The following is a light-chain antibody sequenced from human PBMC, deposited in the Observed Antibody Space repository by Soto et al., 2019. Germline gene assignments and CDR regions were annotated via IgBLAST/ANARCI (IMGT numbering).Light chain of an antibody. CDR2: QDS. J-gene: IGLJ2*01. CDR3: QAWDSSTVV. Sequence: SYELTQPPSVSVSPGQTASITCSGDKLGDKYACWYQQKPDQSPVLVIYQDSKRPTGIPERFSGSNSGNTATLTISGTQDMDEDDYYCQAWDSSTVVFGGGTKLTVL. V-gene: IGLV3-1*01. CDR1: KLGDKY.